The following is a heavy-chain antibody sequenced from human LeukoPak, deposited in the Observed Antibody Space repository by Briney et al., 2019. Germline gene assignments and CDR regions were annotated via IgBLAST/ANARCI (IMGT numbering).Heavy chain of an antibody. CDR2: INWNGGST. CDR3: ARDHASSGYYYFDY. V-gene: IGHV3-20*04. CDR1: GFTFDDYG. Sequence: GGSLRLSCAASGFTFDDYGMSWVRQAPGKGLEWVSGINWNGGSTGYADSVKGRFTISRDNAKNSLYLQMNSLRAEDTALYYCARDHASSGYYYFDYWGQGTLVTVSS. D-gene: IGHD3-22*01. J-gene: IGHJ4*02.